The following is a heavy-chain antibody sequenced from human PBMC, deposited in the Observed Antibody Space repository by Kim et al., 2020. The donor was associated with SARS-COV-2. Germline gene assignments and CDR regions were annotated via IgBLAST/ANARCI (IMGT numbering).Heavy chain of an antibody. D-gene: IGHD6-13*01. Sequence: GGSLRLSCAASGFTFSSYAMSWVRQAPGKGLEWVSAISGSGGSTYYADSVKGRFTISRDNSKNTLYLQMNSLRAEDTAVYYCAKDGKQQLVKGWYFDLWGRGTLVTVSS. CDR2: ISGSGGST. J-gene: IGHJ2*01. CDR3: AKDGKQQLVKGWYFDL. V-gene: IGHV3-23*01. CDR1: GFTFSSYA.